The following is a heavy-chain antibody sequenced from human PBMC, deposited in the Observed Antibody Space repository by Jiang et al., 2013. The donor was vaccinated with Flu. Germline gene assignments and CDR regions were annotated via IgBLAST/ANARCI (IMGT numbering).Heavy chain of an antibody. CDR1: GYSFTSYA. Sequence: GAEVKKPGASVKVSCKASGYSFTSYAMHWVRQAPGQRLEWMGWINADNGNTKYSQKFQGRVTITQDTSASTAYMELSSLRSEDTAVYYCATYSGSYYAFDIWGQGTMVTVSS. CDR2: INADNGNT. CDR3: ATYSGSYYAFDI. D-gene: IGHD1-26*01. V-gene: IGHV1-3*01. J-gene: IGHJ3*02.